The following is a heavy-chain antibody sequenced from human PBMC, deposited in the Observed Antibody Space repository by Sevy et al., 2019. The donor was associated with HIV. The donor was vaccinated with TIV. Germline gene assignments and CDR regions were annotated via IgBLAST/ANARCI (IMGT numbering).Heavy chain of an antibody. V-gene: IGHV1-8*01. J-gene: IGHJ3*02. CDR2: MNPNSGNT. Sequence: ASVKVSCKASGYTFTSYDINWVRQATGQGLEWMGWMNPNSGNTGYAQKFQGRVTMTRNTSISTAYMELSSLRSEDTAVYYCAGGGLRLGGLSFWGAFDIWGQGTMVTVSS. D-gene: IGHD3-16*02. CDR1: GYTFTSYD. CDR3: AGGGLRLGGLSFWGAFDI.